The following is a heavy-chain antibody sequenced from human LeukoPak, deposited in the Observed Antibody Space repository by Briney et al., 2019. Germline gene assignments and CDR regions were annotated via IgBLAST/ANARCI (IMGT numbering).Heavy chain of an antibody. CDR1: GDSISSSDYY. CDR3: ARRRKDLNWFDP. CDR2: INYSGRT. V-gene: IGHV4-39*01. J-gene: IGHJ5*02. Sequence: SEALSLTCTVSGDSISSSDYYWGWIRQPPGKGLEWIALINYSGRTFYNPSLKSRVTISVDMSKNQFSLNLNSVTAADTAVYYCARRRKDLNWFDPWGQGTLVTVSS.